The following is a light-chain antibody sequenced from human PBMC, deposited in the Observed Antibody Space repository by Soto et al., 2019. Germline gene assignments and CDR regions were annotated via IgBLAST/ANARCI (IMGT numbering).Light chain of an antibody. J-gene: IGKJ5*01. CDR3: QQYENLPT. CDR1: QNINNY. Sequence: LPMTQSPSSLSASVGDRVTLTCQASQNINNYLNWYQQKPGRAPKLLIYDASNLEAGVPSRFRGSGSGTDFTFTISRLQPEDIATYYCQQYENLPTFGQGTRLETK. V-gene: IGKV1-33*01. CDR2: DAS.